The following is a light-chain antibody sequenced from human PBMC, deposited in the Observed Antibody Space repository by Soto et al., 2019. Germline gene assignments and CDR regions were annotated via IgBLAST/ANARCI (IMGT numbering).Light chain of an antibody. CDR3: MSFTSGSTVV. J-gene: IGLJ2*01. CDR1: SSDIGAFNY. CDR2: EVT. Sequence: QSALTQPASVSGSPGQSITISCTGTSSDIGAFNYVSWYQQHPGQAPKLMIYEVTHRPSGISDRFSGSKSGNTASLTISGLQAEDAAGYYCMSFTSGSTVVFGGGTKLTVL. V-gene: IGLV2-14*01.